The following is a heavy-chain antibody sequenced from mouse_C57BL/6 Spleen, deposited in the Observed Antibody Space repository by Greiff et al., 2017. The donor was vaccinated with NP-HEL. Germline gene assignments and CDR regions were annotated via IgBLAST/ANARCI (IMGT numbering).Heavy chain of an antibody. CDR3: ARGGTVVAFDD. CDR2: IYPGDGDT. Sequence: QVQLQQSGAELVKPGASVKISCKASGYAFSSYWMNWVKQRPGKGLEWIGQIYPGDGDTNYNGKFKGKATLTADKSSSTAYMQLSSLTSEDSAVYCCARGGTVVAFDDWGKGTTLTVSS. CDR1: GYAFSSYW. J-gene: IGHJ2*01. V-gene: IGHV1-80*01. D-gene: IGHD1-1*01.